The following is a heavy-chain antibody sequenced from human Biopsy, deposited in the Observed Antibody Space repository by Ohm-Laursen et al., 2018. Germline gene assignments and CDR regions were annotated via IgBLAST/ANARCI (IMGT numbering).Heavy chain of an antibody. CDR1: GVTLGGYS. Sequence: SLRLSCSASGVTLGGYSMNWVRQAPGKGLEWVSSISGSSSYIYYADSVKGRFTVSKDNAKNSLYLEMNNLTVEDTAVYYCATDGAGSYNENWGQGTLVSVSS. D-gene: IGHD3-10*01. CDR2: ISGSSSYI. V-gene: IGHV3-21*04. CDR3: ATDGAGSYNEN. J-gene: IGHJ4*02.